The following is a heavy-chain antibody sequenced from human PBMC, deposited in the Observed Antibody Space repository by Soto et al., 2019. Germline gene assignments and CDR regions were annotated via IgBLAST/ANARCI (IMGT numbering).Heavy chain of an antibody. V-gene: IGHV4-34*01. D-gene: IGHD2-2*01. CDR1: GGSFSGYY. CDR2: INHSGRT. Sequence: QVQLQQWGAGLLKPSETLSLTCAVYGGSFSGYYWSWIRQPPGKGLEWIGEINHSGRTNYNPSLKSRLTISVDTSKNQFSLKLSAVTAAYTAVYYCGRGAKTQDSVVVRAAMDYFDYWGQGTLVTVSS. J-gene: IGHJ4*02. CDR3: GRGAKTQDSVVVRAAMDYFDY.